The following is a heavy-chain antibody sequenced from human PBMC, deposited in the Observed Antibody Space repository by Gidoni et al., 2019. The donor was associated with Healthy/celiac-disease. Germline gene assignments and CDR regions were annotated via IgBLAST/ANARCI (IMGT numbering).Heavy chain of an antibody. D-gene: IGHD3-22*01. V-gene: IGHV5-51*01. CDR3: ARRAPYYYDSSGYHGAFDI. CDR2: SYPGDSDT. Sequence: EVQLVQSGAEVKKPGASLKISCKGSGYIFTSYWLGWVRPMPGKGMEWMGISYPGDSDTRYSPSFQGQVNISADKSSSTAYLQWSSLKASDTAMYYCARRAPYYYDSSGYHGAFDIWGQGTMVTVSS. J-gene: IGHJ3*02. CDR1: GYIFTSYW.